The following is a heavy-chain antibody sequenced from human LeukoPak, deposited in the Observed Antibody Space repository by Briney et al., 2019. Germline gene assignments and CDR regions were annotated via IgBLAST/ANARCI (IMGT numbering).Heavy chain of an antibody. J-gene: IGHJ4*02. CDR1: GFTFRTSW. CDR3: ARPRWSLFDFDY. V-gene: IGHV3-7*03. CDR2: IKQDGSEK. Sequence: GGSLRLSCAVSGFTFRTSWMTWVRQAPGKGLEWVANIKQDGSEKYCVDSVKGRFTISRDNAKNSLYLQMNTLRAEDTAVYYCARPRWSLFDFDYWGQGTLVTVSS. D-gene: IGHD3-3*01.